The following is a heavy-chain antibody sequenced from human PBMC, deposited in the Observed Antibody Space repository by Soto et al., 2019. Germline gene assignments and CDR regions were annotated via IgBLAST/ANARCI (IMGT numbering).Heavy chain of an antibody. CDR2: IYNGATT. CDR1: WGSVSSYD. J-gene: IGHJ4*02. Sequence: SETLSLTCTVAWGSVSSYDGSGIRQHPGKGLEWIGCIYNGATTNYNPSLKSRVTISVDTSKNQFSLKLTSVTAADTAVYYCARDDSQRPATYWGQGTLVTVSS. V-gene: IGHV4-59*02. D-gene: IGHD1-26*01. CDR3: ARDDSQRPATY.